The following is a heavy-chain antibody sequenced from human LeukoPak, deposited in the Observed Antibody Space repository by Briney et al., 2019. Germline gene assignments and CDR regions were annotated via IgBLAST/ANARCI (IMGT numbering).Heavy chain of an antibody. D-gene: IGHD3-22*01. Sequence: LSLTCAVSGDSISSGGYSWSWIRQAPGKGLEWVSYISSSGSTIYYADSVKGRFTISRDNAKDSLYLQMNSLRAEDTAVYYCARGGIYYDGSGWDYWGQGALVTVSS. CDR2: ISSSGSTI. CDR3: ARGGIYYDGSGWDY. J-gene: IGHJ4*02. V-gene: IGHV3-11*04. CDR1: GDSISSGGYS.